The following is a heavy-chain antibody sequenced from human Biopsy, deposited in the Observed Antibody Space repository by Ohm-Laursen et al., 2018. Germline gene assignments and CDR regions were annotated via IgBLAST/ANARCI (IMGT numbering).Heavy chain of an antibody. Sequence: SVKVSCKASGYTFTDYYMYWVRQAPGQGLEWMGWVNPNSGATNYAQKFQGRVTMTSDTSISTAYIELRRLISDDTAVYFCARDRMVTIITLVRADTFDIWGQGTLVSVSS. CDR3: ARDRMVTIITLVRADTFDI. D-gene: IGHD3-10*01. CDR1: GYTFTDYY. CDR2: VNPNSGAT. V-gene: IGHV1-2*02. J-gene: IGHJ3*02.